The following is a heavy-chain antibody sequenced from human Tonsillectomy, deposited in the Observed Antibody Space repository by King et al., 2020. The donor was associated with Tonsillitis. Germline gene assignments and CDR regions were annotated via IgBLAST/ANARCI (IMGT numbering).Heavy chain of an antibody. V-gene: IGHV1-2*02. Sequence: QLVQSGAEVKKPGASVKVSCKASEYTLTSFYLYWVRQAPGQGLEWMGWINPNSGITSYAQKFQGRVTMTRDTSISTAYMELSRLTSDETAVYYCARDRGSRRLDPWGQGTLVTVSS. D-gene: IGHD3-16*01. CDR2: INPNSGIT. CDR1: EYTLTSFY. CDR3: ARDRGSRRLDP. J-gene: IGHJ5*02.